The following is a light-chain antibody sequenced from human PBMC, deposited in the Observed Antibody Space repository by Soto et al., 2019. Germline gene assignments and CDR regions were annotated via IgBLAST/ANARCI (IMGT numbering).Light chain of an antibody. Sequence: QSALTQPRSVSGSPGQSVTLSCTGTSSDVGGYDYVSWFQQHPGKAPKVIIYDVNKRPSGVPDRFSGSKSGNTASLIISGLRTEDEADYFCCSFAGNYILVFGGGTKVTVL. CDR2: DVN. J-gene: IGLJ2*01. V-gene: IGLV2-11*01. CDR1: SSDVGGYDY. CDR3: CSFAGNYILV.